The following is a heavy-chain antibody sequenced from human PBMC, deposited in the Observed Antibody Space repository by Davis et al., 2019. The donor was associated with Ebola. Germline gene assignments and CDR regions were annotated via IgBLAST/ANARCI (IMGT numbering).Heavy chain of an antibody. Sequence: GESLKISCAASGFTFSSYAMSWVRQAPGKGLEWVSAISGSGGSTYYADSVKGRFTISSDNSKNTLYLQMNSLRAEDTAVYYCAKVGSDIVVVPAASRYYYYGMDVWGQGTTVTVSS. D-gene: IGHD2-2*01. V-gene: IGHV3-23*01. J-gene: IGHJ6*02. CDR3: AKVGSDIVVVPAASRYYYYGMDV. CDR1: GFTFSSYA. CDR2: ISGSGGST.